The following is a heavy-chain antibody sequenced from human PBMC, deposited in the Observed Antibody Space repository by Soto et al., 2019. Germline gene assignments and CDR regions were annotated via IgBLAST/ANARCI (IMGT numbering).Heavy chain of an antibody. CDR3: ARGMTPPGAPAWYYFDS. Sequence: QVQLQESGPGLMKPSETLSLTCTVSGASITGSFFWSWIRQPAGKGLEWIGRFSLSGTTNYNPSLRGRVTISADVSKNPFSLRLTPGTAADTALYYCARGMTPPGAPAWYYFDSWGQGTLVTVSS. V-gene: IGHV4-4*07. J-gene: IGHJ4*02. CDR1: GASITGSFF. CDR2: FSLSGTT. D-gene: IGHD2-8*02.